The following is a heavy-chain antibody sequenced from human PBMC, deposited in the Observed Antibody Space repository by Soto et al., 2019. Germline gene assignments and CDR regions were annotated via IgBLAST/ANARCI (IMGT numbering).Heavy chain of an antibody. D-gene: IGHD4-17*01. CDR1: GFTFSRHG. V-gene: IGHV3-33*01. CDR2: ILNDASGH. Sequence: QVQLVESGGGVVQPGTSLRLSCAAAGFTFSRHGMHWVRQTPGKGLEWLAVILNDASGHWYADSVKGRFTISRDNFENTLYLQMTGLRPEDTAMYYCARDDDYPDNGFDYWGQGTLVTVSS. J-gene: IGHJ4*02. CDR3: ARDDDYPDNGFDY.